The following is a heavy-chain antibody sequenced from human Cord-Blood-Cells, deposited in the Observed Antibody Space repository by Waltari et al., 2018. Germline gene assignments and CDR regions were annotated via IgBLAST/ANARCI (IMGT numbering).Heavy chain of an antibody. CDR2: ISGSGGST. J-gene: IGHJ4*02. CDR1: GFTFSSYA. V-gene: IGHV3-23*01. Sequence: GQLLESGGGLVQPGGSLRLSCAASGFTFSSYAMSWVRQAPGKGLEWVSAISGSGGSTYYADSVKGRFTISRDNSKNTLYLQMNSLRAEDTAVYYCARDPGLTTYYFDYWGQGTLVTVSS. D-gene: IGHD1-1*01. CDR3: ARDPGLTTYYFDY.